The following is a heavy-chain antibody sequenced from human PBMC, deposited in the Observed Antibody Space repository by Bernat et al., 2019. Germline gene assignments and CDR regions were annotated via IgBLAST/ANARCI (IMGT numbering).Heavy chain of an antibody. V-gene: IGHV3-66*01. CDR1: GFTVSSNY. J-gene: IGHJ6*02. CDR2: IYSGGST. D-gene: IGHD6-19*01. CDR3: ARVHSSGWPTYYYYGMDV. Sequence: VQLVESGGGVVQPGRSLRLSCAASGFTVSSNYMSWVRQAPGKGLEWVSVIYSGGSTYYADSVKGRFTISRDNSKNTLYLQMNSLRAEDTAVYYCARVHSSGWPTYYYYGMDVWGQGTTVTVSS.